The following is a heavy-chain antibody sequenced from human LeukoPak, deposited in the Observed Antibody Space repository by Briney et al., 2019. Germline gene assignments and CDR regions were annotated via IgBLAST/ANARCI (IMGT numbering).Heavy chain of an antibody. J-gene: IGHJ4*02. Sequence: PSETLSLTCTVSGGSISNYYWNWIRQPPGKGLEWIGYIYYGRSTKYNLSLKSRVTISVDTSKSQFSLNLTSVTAADTAVYYCARSPYYRLDGYNPFDYWGQGTLVTVSS. CDR1: GGSISNYY. CDR3: ARSPYYRLDGYNPFDY. D-gene: IGHD5-24*01. V-gene: IGHV4-59*01. CDR2: IYYGRST.